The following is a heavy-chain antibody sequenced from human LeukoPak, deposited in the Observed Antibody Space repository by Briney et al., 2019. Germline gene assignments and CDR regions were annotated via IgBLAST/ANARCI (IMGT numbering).Heavy chain of an antibody. CDR2: IYTSGST. CDR3: ATEGNYGDYNFGYFDY. CDR1: GGSISSYS. J-gene: IGHJ4*02. V-gene: IGHV4-4*07. D-gene: IGHD4-17*01. Sequence: PSETLSLTCTVSGGSISSYSWSWIRQPAGKGLEWIGRIYTSGSTNYNPSLKSRVTMSVDTSKNQFSLKLSSVTAADTAVYYCATEGNYGDYNFGYFDYWGQGTLVTVSS.